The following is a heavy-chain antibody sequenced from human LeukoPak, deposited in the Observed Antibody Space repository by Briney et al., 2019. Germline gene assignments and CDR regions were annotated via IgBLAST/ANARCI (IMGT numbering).Heavy chain of an antibody. CDR2: IYYSGGT. Sequence: TSETLSLTCTVSGGSISSYYWSWIRQPPGKGLEWIGYIYYSGGTNYNPSLKSRVTISVDTSKNQFSLKLSSVTAADTAVYYCARLPYYYDGGYYYYYGMDVWGQGTTVTVSS. CDR3: ARLPYYYDGGYYYYYGMDV. D-gene: IGHD3-22*01. CDR1: GGSISSYY. J-gene: IGHJ6*02. V-gene: IGHV4-59*01.